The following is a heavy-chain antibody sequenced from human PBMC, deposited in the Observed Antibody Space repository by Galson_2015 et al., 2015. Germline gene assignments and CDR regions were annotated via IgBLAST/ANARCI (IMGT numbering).Heavy chain of an antibody. D-gene: IGHD3-16*01. CDR1: GFTFSSDW. J-gene: IGHJ4*02. CDR3: ARDPLWDRTVGFDY. V-gene: IGHV3-74*01. CDR2: INSDGTSK. Sequence: SLRLSCAASGFTFSSDWMHWVHHAPGEGLVWISRINSDGTSKTYADSVKGRFTISRDNAKNTLYLQMNSLRAEDTAVYYCARDPLWDRTVGFDYWGQGTLVTVSS.